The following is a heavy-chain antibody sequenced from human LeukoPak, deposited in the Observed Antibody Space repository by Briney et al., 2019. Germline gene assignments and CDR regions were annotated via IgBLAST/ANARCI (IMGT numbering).Heavy chain of an antibody. CDR2: INPNSGGT. J-gene: IGHJ6*03. V-gene: IGHV1-2*02. CDR3: AREELVGATERVGSYYYYYMDV. Sequence: ASVKVSCKASGYTFTGYYMHWVRQAPGQGLEWMGWINPNSGGTSYAQKFQGRVTMTRDMSTSTVYMELSSLRSEDTAVYYCAREELVGATERVGSYYYYYMDVWGKGTTVTVSS. D-gene: IGHD1-26*01. CDR1: GYTFTGYY.